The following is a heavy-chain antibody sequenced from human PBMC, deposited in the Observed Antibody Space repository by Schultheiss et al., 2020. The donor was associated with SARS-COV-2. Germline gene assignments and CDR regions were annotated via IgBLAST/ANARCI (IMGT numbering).Heavy chain of an antibody. D-gene: IGHD6-13*01. CDR1: GFTFSSYG. J-gene: IGHJ4*02. CDR2: IRYDVSNK. CDR3: ARGRVEQQLAPQGY. Sequence: GGSLRLSCAASGFTFSSYGMHWVRQAPGKGLEWVAFIRYDVSNKYYADSVKGRFTISRDNSKNTLYLQMNSLRAEDTAVYYCARGRVEQQLAPQGYWGQGTLVTVSS. V-gene: IGHV3-30*02.